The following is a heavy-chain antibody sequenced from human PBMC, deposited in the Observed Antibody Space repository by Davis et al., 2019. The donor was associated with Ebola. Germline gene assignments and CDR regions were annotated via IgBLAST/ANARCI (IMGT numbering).Heavy chain of an antibody. V-gene: IGHV3-30*03. CDR3: ARGEMATMIFDY. CDR2: ISYDGSNK. CDR1: GFTFSSYG. J-gene: IGHJ4*02. Sequence: GESLKISCAASGFTFSSYGMHWVRQAPGKGLEWVAVISYDGSNKYYADSVKGRFTISRDNSKNTLYLQMNSLRAEDTAVYYCARGEMATMIFDYWGQGTLVTVSS. D-gene: IGHD5-24*01.